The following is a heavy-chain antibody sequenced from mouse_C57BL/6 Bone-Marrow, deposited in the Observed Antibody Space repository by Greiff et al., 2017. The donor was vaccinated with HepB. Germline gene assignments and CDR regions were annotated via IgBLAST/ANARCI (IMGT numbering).Heavy chain of an antibody. CDR3: AKLPYFDY. D-gene: IGHD2-1*01. V-gene: IGHV1-50*01. CDR1: GYTFTSYW. CDR2: IDPSDSYT. J-gene: IGHJ2*01. Sequence: QVHVKQSGAELVKPGASVKLSCKASGYTFTSYWMQWVKQRPGQGLEWIGEIDPSDSYTNYNQKFKGKATLTVDTSSSTAYMQLSSLTSEDSAVYYCAKLPYFDYWGQGTTLTVSS.